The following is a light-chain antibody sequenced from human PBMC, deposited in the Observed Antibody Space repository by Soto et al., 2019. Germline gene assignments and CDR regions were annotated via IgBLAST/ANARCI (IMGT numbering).Light chain of an antibody. CDR3: QHRSHMTSVT. CDR2: DAS. V-gene: IGKV3-11*01. J-gene: IGKJ4*01. CDR1: QSLSSS. Sequence: EIVLTQSPTTLSLSPGDRATLSCRASQSLSSSLAWYRHQPGQAPRLLIYDASSRATGIPGRFSGSGSGTQCTLTMSSLKPEDFGVYYWQHRSHMTSVTFDGGTKVEIK.